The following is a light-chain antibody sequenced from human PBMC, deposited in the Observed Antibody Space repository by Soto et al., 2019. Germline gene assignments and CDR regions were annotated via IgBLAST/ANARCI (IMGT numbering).Light chain of an antibody. CDR1: QTITNY. Sequence: DIQMTQSPSSLSASVGDRVTITCRASQTITNYLNWYQQKPGKAPKLLIYAASSLQSGVPSRFSGSASGTYFTLTISSLQLEDFATYYCQHVYSIPWTFGQGTKVEIK. CDR2: AAS. V-gene: IGKV1-39*01. CDR3: QHVYSIPWT. J-gene: IGKJ1*01.